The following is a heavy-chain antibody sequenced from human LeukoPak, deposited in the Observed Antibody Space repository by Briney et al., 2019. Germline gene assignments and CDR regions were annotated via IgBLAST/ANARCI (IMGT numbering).Heavy chain of an antibody. D-gene: IGHD6-6*01. Sequence: RGCLSLSCAVSGFTFSSDSMNWVRQGPGKGVEWVSSISSRRRYIYYADSVKGRFTISRDNAQNSLYLPMHSLRAEDTAVYYCARDDSRSYAYWGQGTLVTVYS. J-gene: IGHJ4*02. CDR1: GFTFSSDS. V-gene: IGHV3-21*01. CDR3: ARDDSRSYAY. CDR2: ISSRRRYI.